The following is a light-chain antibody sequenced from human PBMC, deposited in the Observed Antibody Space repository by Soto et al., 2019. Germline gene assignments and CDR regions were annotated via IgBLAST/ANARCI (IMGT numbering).Light chain of an antibody. Sequence: QAVLTQPPSVSGAPGQRVTISCTGSSSNIGAGYDVPWYQQLPGTAPKLLIYGNSNRPSGVPDRFSGSKSGTSASLAITGLQAEDEADYYCKSYDSSLSGCVFGGGTKLTVL. CDR3: KSYDSSLSGCV. J-gene: IGLJ3*02. CDR2: GNS. V-gene: IGLV1-40*01. CDR1: SSNIGAGYD.